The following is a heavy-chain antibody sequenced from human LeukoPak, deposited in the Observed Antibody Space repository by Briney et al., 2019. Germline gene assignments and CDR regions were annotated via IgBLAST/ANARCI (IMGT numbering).Heavy chain of an antibody. V-gene: IGHV1-2*06. D-gene: IGHD3-10*01. CDR1: GYTFTGYY. CDR3: ALTYAGFGELISEDWFDP. J-gene: IGHJ5*02. Sequence: ASVKVSCKASGYTFTGYYMHWVRQAPGQGLEWMGRINPNSGGTNYAQKFQGRVTMTRDTSISTAYMELSRLRSDDTAVYYCALTYAGFGELISEDWFDPWGQGTLVTVSS. CDR2: INPNSGGT.